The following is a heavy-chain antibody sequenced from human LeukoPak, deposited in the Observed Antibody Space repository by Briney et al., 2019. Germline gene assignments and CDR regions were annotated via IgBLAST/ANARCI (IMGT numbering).Heavy chain of an antibody. J-gene: IGHJ2*01. D-gene: IGHD2-2*01. Sequence: SETLSLTCTVSGGSISSYYWSWIRQPAGKGLEWIGRIYTSGSTNYNPSLKSRVTMSVDTSKNQFSLKLSSVTAADTAVYYCARDPRIVVVPAATVGYFDLWGRDTLVTVSS. CDR3: ARDPRIVVVPAATVGYFDL. CDR2: IYTSGST. V-gene: IGHV4-4*07. CDR1: GGSISSYY.